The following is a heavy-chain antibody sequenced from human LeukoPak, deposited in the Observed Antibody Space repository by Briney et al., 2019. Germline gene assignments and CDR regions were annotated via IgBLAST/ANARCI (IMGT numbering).Heavy chain of an antibody. CDR1: GDSVTSSSYY. V-gene: IGHV4-39*02. J-gene: IGHJ5*02. Sequence: SETLSLTCTVSGDSVTSSSYYWGWLRQPPGKGLEWIGSIHQTGTTYYNPSLKSRVTISVDTSKNQFSLTLNSVTAADTAAYYCARGHFIYSITWFWFDPWGQGSLVTVSS. CDR2: IHQTGTT. CDR3: ARGHFIYSITWFWFDP. D-gene: IGHD6-13*01.